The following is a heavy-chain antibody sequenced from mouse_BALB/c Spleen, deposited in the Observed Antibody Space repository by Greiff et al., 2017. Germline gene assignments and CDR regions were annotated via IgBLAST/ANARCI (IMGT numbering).Heavy chain of an antibody. D-gene: IGHD3-3*01. CDR2: IDPSDSFT. Sequence: QIQLQQPGAELVKPGASMRMSCKASGYTFTSYWMHWVKQRPGQGLEWIVVIDPSDSFTSYNQSFKGKATLTVDTSSSTAYMQLSSLTSEDSAVYYCTARYYAMDYWGQGTSVTVSS. CDR1: GYTFTSYW. J-gene: IGHJ4*01. V-gene: IGHV1S127*01. CDR3: TARYYAMDY.